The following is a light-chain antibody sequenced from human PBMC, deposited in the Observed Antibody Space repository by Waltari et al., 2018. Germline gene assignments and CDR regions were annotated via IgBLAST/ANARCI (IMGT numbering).Light chain of an antibody. CDR3: ETGRHGTWV. V-gene: IGLV4-69*01. CDR1: SGHSSNV. CDR2: VNSDGSH. Sequence: QLVVIQSTQAPAPLGASARLTGTLSSGHSSNVIACLQQRQGKGPRYLMRVNSDGSHSKGAEIPNRLSGSSSGGERYRTISSLQSEDEADYYCETGRHGTWVFGGGTKLTVL. J-gene: IGLJ3*02.